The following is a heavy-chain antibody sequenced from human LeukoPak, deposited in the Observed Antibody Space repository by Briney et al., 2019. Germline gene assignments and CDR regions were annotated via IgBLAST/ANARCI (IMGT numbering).Heavy chain of an antibody. CDR3: AKEELYCYDSSGYSN. J-gene: IGHJ4*02. Sequence: GGSLRLSCAASGFTFSSYAMSWVRQAPGKGLEWVSGISGSGGSTYYADSVKGRFTISRDNSKNTLYLQMNSLRAEDTAVYYCAKEELYCYDSSGYSNWGQGTLVTVSS. CDR2: ISGSGGST. V-gene: IGHV3-23*01. CDR1: GFTFSSYA. D-gene: IGHD3-22*01.